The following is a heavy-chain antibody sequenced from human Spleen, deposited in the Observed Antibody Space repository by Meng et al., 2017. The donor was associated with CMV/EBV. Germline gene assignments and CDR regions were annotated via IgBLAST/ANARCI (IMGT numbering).Heavy chain of an antibody. J-gene: IGHJ4*02. CDR3: ARAGRYCSSTSCYRKYYFDY. D-gene: IGHD2-2*02. Sequence: GGSLRLSCAASGFTFSSYSMNWVRQAPGKGLEWVSSISSSSSYIYYADSVKGRFTISRDNAKNSLYLQMNSLRAEDTAVYYCARAGRYCSSTSCYRKYYFDYWGQGTLVTVSS. CDR2: ISSSSSYI. CDR1: GFTFSSYS. V-gene: IGHV3-21*01.